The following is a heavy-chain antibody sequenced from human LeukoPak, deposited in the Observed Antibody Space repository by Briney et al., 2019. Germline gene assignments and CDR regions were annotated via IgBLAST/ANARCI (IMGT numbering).Heavy chain of an antibody. CDR3: AREVGDGGFDY. CDR2: ISHRGGST. Sequence: PGGSLRLSCAASGFTFVNYALSWVRQAPGKGLEWVSVISHRGGSTYYADSVKGRFTISRDNAKNSLYLQMNSLRAEDTAVYYCAREVGDGGFDYWGQGTLVTVSS. J-gene: IGHJ4*02. V-gene: IGHV3-23*01. D-gene: IGHD3-16*01. CDR1: GFTFVNYA.